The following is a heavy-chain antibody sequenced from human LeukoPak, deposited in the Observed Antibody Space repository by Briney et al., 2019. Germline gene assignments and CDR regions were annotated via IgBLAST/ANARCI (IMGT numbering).Heavy chain of an antibody. J-gene: IGHJ5*02. D-gene: IGHD3-22*01. CDR2: IYHSGST. V-gene: IGHV4-38-2*02. CDR1: GYSISSGYY. CDR3: ARGYDSTGYGVGEANWFDP. Sequence: SETLSLTCTVSGYSISSGYYWGWIRQPPGKGLEWIGSIYHSGSTYYNPSLKSRVTMSIDTSKNQFSLMLYSVTAADTALYYCARGYDSTGYGVGEANWFDPWGQGTLVTVSS.